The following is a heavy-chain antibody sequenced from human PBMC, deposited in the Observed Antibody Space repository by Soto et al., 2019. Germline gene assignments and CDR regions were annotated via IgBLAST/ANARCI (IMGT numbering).Heavy chain of an antibody. V-gene: IGHV4-30-4*01. J-gene: IGHJ4*02. CDR2: ISYSGST. CDR1: GGSISSGDFY. Sequence: PSETLSLTCTVSGGSISSGDFYWNWIRQPPGKGLEWIGYISYSGSTYYNPSLKSRLAISVDTSKNQFSLTLTSVTAADTAVYYCAREEALIVVPTGGIDYSFDSWGQGTLVTVS. D-gene: IGHD3-22*01. CDR3: AREEALIVVPTGGIDYSFDS.